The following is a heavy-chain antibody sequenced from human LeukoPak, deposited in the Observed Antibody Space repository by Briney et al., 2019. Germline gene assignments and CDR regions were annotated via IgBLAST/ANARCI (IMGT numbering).Heavy chain of an antibody. Sequence: SETLSLTCTASGGSISSYYWSWIRQPPGKGLEWIGYIYYSGSTNYNPSLKSRVTISVDTSNNQFSLKLSSVTAADTAVYYCARTRSGSYWDWGQGTLVAVSS. CDR2: IYYSGST. CDR3: ARTRSGSYWD. D-gene: IGHD3-10*01. V-gene: IGHV4-59*01. J-gene: IGHJ4*02. CDR1: GGSISSYY.